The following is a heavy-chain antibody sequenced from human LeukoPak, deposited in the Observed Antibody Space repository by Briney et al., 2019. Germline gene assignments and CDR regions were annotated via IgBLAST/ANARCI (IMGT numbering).Heavy chain of an antibody. CDR3: ARDSGQQLGYYYYGMDV. CDR2: INAYNGNT. Sequence: ASVKVSCKASGYAFTSYGISWVRQAPGQGLEWMGWINAYNGNTNYAQKLQGRVTMTTDTSTSTAYMELRSLRSDDTAVYYCARDSGQQLGYYYYGMDVWGKGTTVTVSS. J-gene: IGHJ6*04. CDR1: GYAFTSYG. D-gene: IGHD6-13*01. V-gene: IGHV1-18*04.